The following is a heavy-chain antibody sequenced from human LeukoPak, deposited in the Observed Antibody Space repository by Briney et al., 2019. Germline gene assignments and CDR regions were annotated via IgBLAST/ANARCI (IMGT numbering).Heavy chain of an antibody. J-gene: IGHJ1*01. CDR3: ASSGITGTTSEYFQH. V-gene: IGHV1-69*13. D-gene: IGHD1-20*01. Sequence: SVKVSCKASGGTFSSYAISWVRQAPGQGLEWMGGIIPIFGTANYAQKFQGRVTITADESTSTAYMELSSLRSEDTAVYYCASSGITGTTSEYFQHWGQGTLVTVSS. CDR1: GGTFSSYA. CDR2: IIPIFGTA.